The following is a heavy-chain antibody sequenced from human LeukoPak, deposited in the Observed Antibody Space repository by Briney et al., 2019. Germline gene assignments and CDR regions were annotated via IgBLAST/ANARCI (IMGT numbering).Heavy chain of an antibody. Sequence: GGSLRLSCAASGFTFSSYGMHWVRQAPGKGLEWVAVISYDGSNKYYADSVKGRFTISRDNSKNTLYLQMNSLRAKDTAVYYCAKEDRTSAPGYYYGMDVWGKGTTVTVSS. CDR2: ISYDGSNK. CDR1: GFTFSSYG. CDR3: AKEDRTSAPGYYYGMDV. J-gene: IGHJ6*04. D-gene: IGHD2-15*01. V-gene: IGHV3-30*18.